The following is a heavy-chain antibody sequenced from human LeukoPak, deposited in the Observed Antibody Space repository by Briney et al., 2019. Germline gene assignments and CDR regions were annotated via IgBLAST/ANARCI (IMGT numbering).Heavy chain of an antibody. V-gene: IGHV3-15*01. CDR1: GFSFTNAW. CDR3: TTPPYDEGY. J-gene: IGHJ4*02. D-gene: IGHD3-22*01. Sequence: PGGSLRLSCAASGFSFTNAWMSWVRQPPGKGLEWLARIKTKTDGGTIDYAEPVKGRFTISRDDSTNTLYLQMNSLKTEDTAVYYCTTPPYDEGYWGQGTLVTVSS. CDR2: IKTKTDGGTI.